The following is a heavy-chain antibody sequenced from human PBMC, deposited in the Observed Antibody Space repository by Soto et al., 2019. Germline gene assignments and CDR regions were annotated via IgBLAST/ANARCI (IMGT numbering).Heavy chain of an antibody. CDR1: GFTFSSYA. D-gene: IGHD5-12*01. J-gene: IGHJ6*02. CDR3: AKGTGLRQTGGYYGMDV. V-gene: IGHV3-23*01. Sequence: GGSLRLSCAASGFTFSSYAMSWVRQAPGKGLEWVSAISGSGGSTYYADSVKGRFTISRDNSKNTLYLQMNSLRAEDTAVYYCAKGTGLRQTGGYYGMDVWGQGTTVTVSS. CDR2: ISGSGGST.